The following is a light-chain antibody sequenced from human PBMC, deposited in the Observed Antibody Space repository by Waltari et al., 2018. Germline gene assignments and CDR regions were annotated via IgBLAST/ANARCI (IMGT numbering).Light chain of an antibody. J-gene: IGLJ2*01. CDR3: GTWDSSLSIGV. CDR2: DNN. CDR1: GSNIGSPS. V-gene: IGLV1-51*01. Sequence: QSVLTQPPSVSAAPGQQVTISCSGSGSNIGSPSVSWYQQLPGTSPKVVIYDNNRRPSGIPDRCSGSKSGTSATLGITGLQTGDEADYYCGTWDSSLSIGVFGGGTKLTVL.